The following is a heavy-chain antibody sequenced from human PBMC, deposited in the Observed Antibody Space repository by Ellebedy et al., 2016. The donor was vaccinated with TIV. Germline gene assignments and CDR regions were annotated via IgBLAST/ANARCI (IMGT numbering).Heavy chain of an antibody. CDR2: IKSKTDGGTT. J-gene: IGHJ4*02. CDR1: GFTFSNAW. CDR3: TTEAFWYNWNDALYYFDY. Sequence: GESLKISXAASGFTFSNAWMSWVRQAPGKGLEWVGRIKSKTDGGTTDYAAPVKGRFTISRDDSKNTLYLQMNSLKTEDTAVYYCTTEAFWYNWNDALYYFDYWGQGTLVTVSS. D-gene: IGHD1-1*01. V-gene: IGHV3-15*01.